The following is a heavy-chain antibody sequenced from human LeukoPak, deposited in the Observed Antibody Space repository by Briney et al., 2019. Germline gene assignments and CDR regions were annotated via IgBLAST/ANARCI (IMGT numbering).Heavy chain of an antibody. CDR2: INHSGST. J-gene: IGHJ4*02. CDR3: ARGRRGYSLRTFDY. Sequence: SETLSLTCAVYGGSFSGYYWSWIRQPPGKGLEWIGEINHSGSTNYNPSLKSRVTISVDTSKNQFSLKLSSVAAADTAVYYCARGRRGYSLRTFDYWGQGTLVTVSS. D-gene: IGHD5-18*01. CDR1: GGSFSGYY. V-gene: IGHV4-34*01.